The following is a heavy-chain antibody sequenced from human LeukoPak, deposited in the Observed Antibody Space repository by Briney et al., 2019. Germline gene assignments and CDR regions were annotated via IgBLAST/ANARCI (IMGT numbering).Heavy chain of an antibody. CDR2: IYYIGST. V-gene: IGHV4-59*01. CDR1: GGSISSYY. D-gene: IGHD1-26*01. J-gene: IGHJ3*02. CDR3: ARAIPYLVGAFDI. Sequence: PSETLSLTCTVSGGSISSYYWSWIRQPPGKGLEWIGYIYYIGSTNYNPSLKSRVTISVDTSKNQFSLKLSSVTAADTAVYYCARAIPYLVGAFDIWGQGTMVTVSS.